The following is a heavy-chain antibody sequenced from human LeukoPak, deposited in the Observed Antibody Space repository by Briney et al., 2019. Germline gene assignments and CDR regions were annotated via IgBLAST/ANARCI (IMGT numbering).Heavy chain of an antibody. D-gene: IGHD3-10*01. J-gene: IGHJ5*02. V-gene: IGHV4-34*01. CDR1: GFTFSDYY. CDR3: ARSKPYGSGRRWFDP. Sequence: GSLRLSCAASGFTFSDYYMSWIRQPPGKGLEWIGEINHSGSTNYNPSLKSRVTISVDTSKNQFSLKLSSVTAADTAVYYCARSKPYGSGRRWFDPWGQGTLVTVSS. CDR2: INHSGST.